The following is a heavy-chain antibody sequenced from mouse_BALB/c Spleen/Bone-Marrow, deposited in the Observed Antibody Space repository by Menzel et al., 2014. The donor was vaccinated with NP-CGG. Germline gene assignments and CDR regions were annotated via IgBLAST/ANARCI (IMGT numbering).Heavy chain of an antibody. D-gene: IGHD1-1*01. Sequence: VQLQQSGGGLVQPKGLLKLSCAASGFTFNTFAMNWVRQAPGKGLEWVARIRSKSNNFATYYADSVRDRFTISRDDSQSILYLQMNNLKTEDTAMYYCVRGIYYYGSNYKNSALDYWGQGTSVTVSP. CDR2: IRSKSNNFAT. CDR1: GFTFNTFA. V-gene: IGHV10-1*02. CDR3: VRGIYYYGSNYKNSALDY. J-gene: IGHJ4*01.